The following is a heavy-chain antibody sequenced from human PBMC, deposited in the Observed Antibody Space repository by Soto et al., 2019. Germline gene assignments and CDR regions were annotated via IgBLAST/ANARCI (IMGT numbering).Heavy chain of an antibody. CDR2: MNPNSGNT. D-gene: IGHD3-10*01. V-gene: IGHV1-8*01. Sequence: QVQLVQSGAEVKKPGASVKVSCKASGYTFTSYDXXXXXXXXXQGLEWMGWMNPNSGNTGYAQKFQGRVTMTRNTXXSTAYXXXXXXXXXXXXVYYCARXQVGWFDPWGQGTLVTVSS. CDR1: GYTFTSYD. CDR3: ARXQVGWFDP. J-gene: IGHJ5*02.